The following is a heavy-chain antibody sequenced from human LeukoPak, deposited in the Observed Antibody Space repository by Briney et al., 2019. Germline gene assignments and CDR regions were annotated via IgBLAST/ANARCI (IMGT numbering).Heavy chain of an antibody. Sequence: GESLKISFKGSGSRFKNYWIAWVRQMPGKGLEWMGIIYPGDSNTRYNPSFQGQVTISADKSISTAYLQWSSLKASDTAMYYCARHWGHYGDYGGFDSWGQGTLVTVSS. J-gene: IGHJ4*02. CDR1: GSRFKNYW. CDR3: ARHWGHYGDYGGFDS. CDR2: IYPGDSNT. V-gene: IGHV5-51*01. D-gene: IGHD4-17*01.